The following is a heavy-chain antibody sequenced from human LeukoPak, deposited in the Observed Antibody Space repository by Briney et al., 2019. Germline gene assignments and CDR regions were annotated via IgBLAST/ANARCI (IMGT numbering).Heavy chain of an antibody. D-gene: IGHD2-8*01. CDR2: IIPIFGTA. J-gene: IGHJ4*02. V-gene: IGHV1-69*05. CDR1: GGTFSSYA. CDR3: ARVQYCTNGVCYPPRYYFDY. Sequence: ASVKVSCKASGGTFSSYAISWVRQAPGQGLEWMGGIIPIFGTANYAQKFQGRVTITTDESTSTAYMELSSLRSEDTAVYYCARVQYCTNGVCYPPRYYFDYWGQGTLVTVSS.